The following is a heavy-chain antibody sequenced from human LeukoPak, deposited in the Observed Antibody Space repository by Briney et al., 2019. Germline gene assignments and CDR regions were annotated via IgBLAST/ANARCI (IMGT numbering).Heavy chain of an antibody. CDR3: ARLTYYYDSSGYSHFDY. D-gene: IGHD3-22*01. CDR1: GGSISSGDYY. J-gene: IGHJ4*02. Sequence: SQTLSLTCTVSGGSISSGDYYWSWIRQPPGKGLEWIGYIYYSGSTYYNPSLKSRVTISVDTSKNQFSLKLSSVTDADTAVYYCARLTYYYDSSGYSHFDYWGQGTLVTVSS. V-gene: IGHV4-30-4*01. CDR2: IYYSGST.